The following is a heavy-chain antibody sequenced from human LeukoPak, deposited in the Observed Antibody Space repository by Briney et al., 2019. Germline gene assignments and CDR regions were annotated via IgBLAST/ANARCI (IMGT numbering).Heavy chain of an antibody. V-gene: IGHV3-23*01. J-gene: IGHJ4*02. D-gene: IGHD3-16*01. CDR2: ITGSGGST. CDR1: GFTFSTSG. Sequence: GGSLRLSCAASGFTFSTSGMSWVRQAPGKGLEWVSTITGSGGSTYYADSVKGRFTISRDNSKNTLYLQMNSLRAEDTAVYYCAKAGIYDYVWGSYLVDWGQGILVTVSS. CDR3: AKAGIYDYVWGSYLVD.